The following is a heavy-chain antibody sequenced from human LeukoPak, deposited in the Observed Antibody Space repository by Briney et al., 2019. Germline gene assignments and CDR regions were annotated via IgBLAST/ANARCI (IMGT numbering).Heavy chain of an antibody. J-gene: IGHJ4*02. D-gene: IGHD6-13*01. Sequence: PSETLSLTCTVSGGSITSSSYYWGWIRQPPGKGLQWIGSFYYSGSTYYNPSLKSRVTIYVDTSKNQFSLKLSSVTAADTAVYYCARRVGSSWYVSFDYWGQGTLVTVSS. CDR3: ARRVGSSWYVSFDY. V-gene: IGHV4-39*01. CDR1: GGSITSSSYY. CDR2: FYYSGST.